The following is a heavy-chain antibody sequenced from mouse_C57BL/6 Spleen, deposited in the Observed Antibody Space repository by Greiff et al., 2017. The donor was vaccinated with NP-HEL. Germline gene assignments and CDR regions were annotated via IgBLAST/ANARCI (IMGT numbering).Heavy chain of an antibody. CDR3: AMAYYYGSSPDYAMDY. D-gene: IGHD1-1*01. Sequence: QLHQPLAELFLPVTSVPLSFPSSFYPFTSSWLHLVLHRPFHGLEWIGVIDPSDSYTNYNQKFKGKATLTLDTSSSTAYMQLSSLTSEDSAVYYCAMAYYYGSSPDYAMDYWGQGTSVTVSS. CDR1: FYPFTSSW. V-gene: IGHV1-59*01. J-gene: IGHJ4*01. CDR2: IDPSDSYT.